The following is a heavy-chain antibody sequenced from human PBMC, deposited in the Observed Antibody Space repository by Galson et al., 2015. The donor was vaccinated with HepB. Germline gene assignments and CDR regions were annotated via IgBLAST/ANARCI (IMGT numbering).Heavy chain of an antibody. CDR3: ARGGSSWVDY. Sequence: SETLSLTCSVSGGSISSYYWSWIRQPAGKGLEWIGHIYGSGSTNYNPSLKSRVTMSVETSENQFSLKLSSVTAADTAVYYCARGGSSWVDYWGQGTLVTVSS. CDR2: IYGSGST. V-gene: IGHV4-4*07. CDR1: GGSISSYY. D-gene: IGHD6-13*01. J-gene: IGHJ4*02.